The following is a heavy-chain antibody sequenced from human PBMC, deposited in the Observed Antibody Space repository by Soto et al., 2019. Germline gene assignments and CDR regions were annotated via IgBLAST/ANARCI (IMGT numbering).Heavy chain of an antibody. Sequence: ASVKVSCKASGYTFTGYYMHWVRQAPGQGLEWMGWINPNSGGTNYAQKFQGRVTMTRDTSNSTAYMELSRLRSDDTAVYYCARDAPYDSSGYYLDYWGQGTLVTVSS. J-gene: IGHJ4*01. CDR1: GYTFTGYY. CDR2: INPNSGGT. V-gene: IGHV1-2*02. CDR3: ARDAPYDSSGYYLDY. D-gene: IGHD3-22*01.